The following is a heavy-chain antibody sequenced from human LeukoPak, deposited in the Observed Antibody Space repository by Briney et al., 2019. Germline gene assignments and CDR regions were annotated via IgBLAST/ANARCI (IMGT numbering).Heavy chain of an antibody. CDR3: ASVHPISMVRGVSYDP. CDR2: ISAYNGNT. D-gene: IGHD3-10*01. J-gene: IGHJ5*02. Sequence: ASVKVSCKASGYTFTSYGISWVRQAPGQGLEWMGWISAYNGNTNYAQKLQGRVTMTTDTSTSTAYMELRSVGSDDTAVHYCASVHPISMVRGVSYDPWGQVILVSVSS. CDR1: GYTFTSYG. V-gene: IGHV1-18*01.